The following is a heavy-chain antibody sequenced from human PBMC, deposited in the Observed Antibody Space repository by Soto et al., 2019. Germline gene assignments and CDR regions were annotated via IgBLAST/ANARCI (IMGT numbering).Heavy chain of an antibody. D-gene: IGHD1-7*01. Sequence: GGSLRLSCTASGFTFSTYAMSWVRQAPGKGLEWVSSISGSGATTYHADSVRRRFTISRDNSKDTFYLQMNSLTAEDTAMYYCAKDFWGLELPAYNFDYWGQGTLVTVSS. CDR1: GFTFSTYA. CDR3: AKDFWGLELPAYNFDY. J-gene: IGHJ4*02. CDR2: ISGSGATT. V-gene: IGHV3-23*01.